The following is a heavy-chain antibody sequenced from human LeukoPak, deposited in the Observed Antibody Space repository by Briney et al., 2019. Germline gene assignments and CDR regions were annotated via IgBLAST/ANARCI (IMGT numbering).Heavy chain of an antibody. CDR1: GYTFTDYA. V-gene: IGHV1-3*03. CDR2: ITTGRGET. Sequence: ASVTVSFTASGYTFTDYALHWVRPAPGQSLERMGWITTGRGETRYSQDFQRRITLTRDKSANTVYMDLSDLTSEDTAVYYCARGGQQWRGGNYFDSWGQGTLVAVSS. CDR3: ARGGQQWRGGNYFDS. J-gene: IGHJ4*02. D-gene: IGHD6-19*01.